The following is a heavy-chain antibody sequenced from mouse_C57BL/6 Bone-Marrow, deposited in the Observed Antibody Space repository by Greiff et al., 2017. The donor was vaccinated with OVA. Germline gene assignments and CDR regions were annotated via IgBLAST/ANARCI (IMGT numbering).Heavy chain of an antibody. CDR3: ARVEGGGSSPFDY. CDR2: IHPNSGST. Sequence: QVQLQQPGAELVKPGASVKLSCKASGYTFTSYWMHWVKQRPGQGLEWIGMIHPNSGSTNYNEKFKSKATLTVDKSSSTAYMQLSSLTSEDSAVYYCARVEGGGSSPFDYWGQGTTLTVSS. J-gene: IGHJ2*01. CDR1: GYTFTSYW. D-gene: IGHD1-1*01. V-gene: IGHV1-64*01.